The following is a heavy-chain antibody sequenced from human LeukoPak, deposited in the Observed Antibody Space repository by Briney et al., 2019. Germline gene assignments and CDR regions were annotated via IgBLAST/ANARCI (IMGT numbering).Heavy chain of an antibody. V-gene: IGHV3-11*01. D-gene: IGHD2-15*01. CDR2: ISSSGSTI. CDR1: GFTFSDYY. J-gene: IGHJ5*02. Sequence: GGSLRLSCAASGFTFSDYYMSWIRQAPGKGLEWVSYISSSGSTIYYADSVKGRFTISRDNAKNSLYLQMNGLRAEDTAVYYCARMEGYCSGGSCYVHWFDPWGQGTLVTVSS. CDR3: ARMEGYCSGGSCYVHWFDP.